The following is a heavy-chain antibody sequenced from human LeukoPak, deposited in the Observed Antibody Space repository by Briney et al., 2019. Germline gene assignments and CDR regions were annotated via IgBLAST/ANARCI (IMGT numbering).Heavy chain of an antibody. V-gene: IGHV4-38-2*01. CDR3: ARISSLAGSSNY. D-gene: IGHD3-10*01. Sequence: SETLSLTCAVSGYSLSSGYYWGWIRQPPGKGLEWIGSIYHSGSTYYNPSLKSRVTISVDTSKNQFSLKLSSVTAADTAVYYCARISSLAGSSNYWGQGTLVTVSS. CDR2: IYHSGST. J-gene: IGHJ4*02. CDR1: GYSLSSGYY.